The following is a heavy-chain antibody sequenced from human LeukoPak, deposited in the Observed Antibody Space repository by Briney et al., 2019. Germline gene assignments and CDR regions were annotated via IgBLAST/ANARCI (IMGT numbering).Heavy chain of an antibody. CDR3: ANGSGRGYSYGFDY. J-gene: IGHJ4*02. CDR1: GFTFSSYA. D-gene: IGHD5-18*01. Sequence: GGSLRLSCAASGFTFSSYAMSWVRQAPGKGLEWVSAISGSGGSTYYADSVKGRFTISRDNSKNTLYLQMNSLRAEDTAVYYCANGSGRGYSYGFDYWGQGTLVTVSS. CDR2: ISGSGGST. V-gene: IGHV3-23*01.